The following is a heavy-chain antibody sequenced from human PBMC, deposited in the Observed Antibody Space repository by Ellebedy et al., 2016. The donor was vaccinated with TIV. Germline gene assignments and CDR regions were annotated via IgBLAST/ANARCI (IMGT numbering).Heavy chain of an antibody. J-gene: IGHJ5*02. V-gene: IGHV4-59*01. CDR1: GGPISSYY. CDR2: IYYSGST. D-gene: IGHD5-24*01. CDR3: ARQRERWFDP. Sequence: MPSETLSLTCTVPGGPISSYYWSRIRQPPGKGLEWIGYIYYSGSTNYNPSLKSRVTISVDTSKNQFSLKLSSVTAADTAVYYCARQRERWFDPWGQGTLVTVSS.